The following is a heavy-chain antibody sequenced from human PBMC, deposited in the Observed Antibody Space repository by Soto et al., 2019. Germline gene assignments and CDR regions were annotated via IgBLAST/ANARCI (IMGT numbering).Heavy chain of an antibody. CDR1: GFTFSSYA. Sequence: GGSLRLSCAASGFTFSSYAMHWVRQAPGKGLEWVAVISYDGSNKYYADSVKGRFTISRDNSKNTLYLQMNSLRAEDTAVYYCARGSLVLGSPSFDYWGQGTLVTVS. CDR2: ISYDGSNK. J-gene: IGHJ4*02. D-gene: IGHD6-13*01. V-gene: IGHV3-30-3*01. CDR3: ARGSLVLGSPSFDY.